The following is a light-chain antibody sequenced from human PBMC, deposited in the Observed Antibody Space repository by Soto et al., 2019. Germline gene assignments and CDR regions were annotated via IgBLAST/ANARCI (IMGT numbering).Light chain of an antibody. CDR2: GNS. CDR3: QSHDSSRSGHV. J-gene: IGLJ1*01. Sequence: QPVLTQPPSVSGAPGQRVTISCTGSSSNIGAGYDVHWYQQLPGTAPKLLIYGNSNRPSGVPDRFSGSKSGTSASLAITGLHAEDEADYFCQSHDSSRSGHVFGTGTNLTVL. V-gene: IGLV1-40*01. CDR1: SSNIGAGYD.